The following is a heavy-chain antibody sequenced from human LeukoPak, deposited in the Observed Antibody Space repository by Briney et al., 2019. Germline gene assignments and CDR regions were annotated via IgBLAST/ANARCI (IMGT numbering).Heavy chain of an antibody. J-gene: IGHJ4*02. Sequence: GGSLRLSCAASGFTFSSYAMSWVRQAPGKGLEWVSYISSSSSTIKYADSVKGRFTISRDNAKNSLYLQMNSLRAEDTAVYYCARLEVRWVDYWGQGTLVTVSS. CDR1: GFTFSSYA. D-gene: IGHD5-24*01. V-gene: IGHV3-48*01. CDR2: ISSSSSTI. CDR3: ARLEVRWVDY.